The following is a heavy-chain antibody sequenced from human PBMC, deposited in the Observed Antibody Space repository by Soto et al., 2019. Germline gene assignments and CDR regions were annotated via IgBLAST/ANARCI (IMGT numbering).Heavy chain of an antibody. J-gene: IGHJ5*01. D-gene: IGHD6-19*01. Sequence: GGSLRLSCAASGFTFSSYAMSWVRQAPGKGLEWVSAISGSGGSTYYADSVKGRFTISRDNSKNTLYLTMNSLRAEDTAVYYCAKDPQRKQWLVGVGWFDYWGQGTLVTVSS. CDR2: ISGSGGST. CDR3: AKDPQRKQWLVGVGWFDY. V-gene: IGHV3-23*01. CDR1: GFTFSSYA.